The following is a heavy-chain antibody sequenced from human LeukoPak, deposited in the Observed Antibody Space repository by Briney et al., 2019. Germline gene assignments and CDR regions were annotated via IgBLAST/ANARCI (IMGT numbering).Heavy chain of an antibody. Sequence: PGGSLRLSCAASGFTFSSYSMNWVRQAPGKGLEWVSYISSSSSTIYYADSVKGRFTISRDNAKNSLYLQMNSLRAEDTAVYCCARVRGYCSSTSCSFDPWGQGTLVTVSS. CDR3: ARVRGYCSSTSCSFDP. CDR1: GFTFSSYS. CDR2: ISSSSSTI. D-gene: IGHD2-2*01. J-gene: IGHJ5*02. V-gene: IGHV3-48*01.